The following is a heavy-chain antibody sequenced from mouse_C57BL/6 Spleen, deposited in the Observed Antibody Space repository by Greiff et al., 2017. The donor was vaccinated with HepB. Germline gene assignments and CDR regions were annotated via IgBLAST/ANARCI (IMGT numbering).Heavy chain of an antibody. V-gene: IGHV1-55*01. Sequence: QVQLQQPGAELVKPGASVKMSCKASGYTFTSDWTTGVKQRPGQGLEWIGDIYPGSGSTNYNEKFKSKATLTVDTASSTAYMQLSSLTSEDSAVYYCARYPRGSGSVDYWGEGTTLTVSS. CDR3: ARYPRGSGSVDY. CDR1: GYTFTSDW. D-gene: IGHD1-1*01. CDR2: IYPGSGST. J-gene: IGHJ2*01.